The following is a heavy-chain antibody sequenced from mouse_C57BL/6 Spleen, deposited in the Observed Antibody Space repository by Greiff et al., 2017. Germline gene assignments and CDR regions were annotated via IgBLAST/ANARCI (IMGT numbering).Heavy chain of an antibody. Sequence: VQLQQSGAELVRPGASVKLSCKASGYTFTDYYINWVKQRPGQGLEWIARIYPGSGNTYYNEKFKGKATLTAEKSSSTAYMQLSSLTSEDSAVYFCARGGDYDGFDYWGQGTTLTVSS. D-gene: IGHD2-4*01. J-gene: IGHJ2*01. CDR2: IYPGSGNT. CDR1: GYTFTDYY. CDR3: ARGGDYDGFDY. V-gene: IGHV1-76*01.